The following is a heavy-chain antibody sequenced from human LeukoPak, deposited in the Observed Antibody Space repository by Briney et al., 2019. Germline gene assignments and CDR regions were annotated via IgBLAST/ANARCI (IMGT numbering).Heavy chain of an antibody. CDR3: ARDCFAENNY. CDR1: GFTFRDYW. V-gene: IGHV3-7*01. Sequence: GGSLRLSCAAYGFTFRDYWMTWVRQAPGKGLEWVANIKQDGSETYYVDSVRGRFTISRDNARKSLYLQMNSLRAEDTAVYFCARDCFAENNYWGQGILVTVSS. J-gene: IGHJ4*02. D-gene: IGHD2-21*01. CDR2: IKQDGSET.